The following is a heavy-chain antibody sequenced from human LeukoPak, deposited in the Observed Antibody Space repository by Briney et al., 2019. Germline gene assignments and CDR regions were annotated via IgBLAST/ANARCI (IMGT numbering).Heavy chain of an antibody. CDR1: GGTFSSYA. D-gene: IGHD2-2*02. J-gene: IGHJ5*02. V-gene: IGHV1-69*13. CDR2: IIPIFGTA. Sequence: SVKVSCKASGGTFSSYAISWVRQAPGQGLEWIGGIIPIFGTANYAQKFQGRVTITADESTSTAYMELSSLRSEDTAVYYCACQVGVVVVPAAINWFDPWGPGTLVTVSS. CDR3: ACQVGVVVVPAAINWFDP.